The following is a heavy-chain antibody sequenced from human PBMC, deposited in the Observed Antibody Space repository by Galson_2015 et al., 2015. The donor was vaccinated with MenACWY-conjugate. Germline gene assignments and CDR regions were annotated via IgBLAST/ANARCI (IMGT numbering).Heavy chain of an antibody. CDR3: ATGQTYYYDSSGYSNFDY. D-gene: IGHD3-22*01. J-gene: IGHJ4*02. V-gene: IGHV3-30*03. CDR2: ISYDGSNK. CDR1: GFTFSSYG. Sequence: SLRLSCAASGFTFSSYGMHWVRQAPGKGLEWVAVISYDGSNKYYADSVKGRFTISRDNSKNTLYLQMNSLRAEDTAVYYCATGQTYYYDSSGYSNFDYWGQGTLVTVSS.